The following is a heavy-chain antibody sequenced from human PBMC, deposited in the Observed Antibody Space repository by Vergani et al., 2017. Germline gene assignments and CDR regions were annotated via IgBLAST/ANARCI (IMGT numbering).Heavy chain of an antibody. V-gene: IGHV4-59*13. CDR3: ARVMYRDEASTGYRLEWMDI. CDR2: SYSTGST. J-gene: IGHJ6*02. D-gene: IGHD3-9*01. CDR1: GGSFNTYY. Sequence: QVQLEESGPGLVKPSETLSLTCTVSGGSFNTYYWSWIRQSPGKGLEWIGYSYSTGSTNYNPTLNSRVTMSVDTSKNQFSLNLRSVTAADTAVYFCARVMYRDEASTGYRLEWMDICRQGTTVTISS.